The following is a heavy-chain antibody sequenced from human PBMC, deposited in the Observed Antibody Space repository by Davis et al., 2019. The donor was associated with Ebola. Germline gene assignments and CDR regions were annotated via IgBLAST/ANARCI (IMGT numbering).Heavy chain of an antibody. Sequence: SVKGRFTISRDNSKNTLYLQMNSLRAEDTAIYYCATMGLGVITDLPFDYWGQGTLVTVSS. V-gene: IGHV3-23*01. CDR3: ATMGLGVITDLPFDY. J-gene: IGHJ4*02. D-gene: IGHD3-3*01.